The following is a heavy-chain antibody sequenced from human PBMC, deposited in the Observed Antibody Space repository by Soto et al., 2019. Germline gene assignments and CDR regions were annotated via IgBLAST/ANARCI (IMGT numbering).Heavy chain of an antibody. J-gene: IGHJ4*02. D-gene: IGHD6-19*01. V-gene: IGHV3-53*01. CDR3: VQTTGWPGFDF. CDR2: IYGGGTT. Sequence: EVQLVESGGGWIQPGGSLRLSCAASGFAVSSKYMTWVRQAPGKGLECVSVIYGGGTTYYADSVKGRFTISRDTSKNTLYLQMNSLRAEDTAVYYCVQTTGWPGFDFWGQGTLVTVSS. CDR1: GFAVSSKY.